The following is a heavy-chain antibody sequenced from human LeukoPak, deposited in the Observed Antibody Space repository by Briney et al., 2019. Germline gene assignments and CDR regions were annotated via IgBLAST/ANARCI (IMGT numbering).Heavy chain of an antibody. V-gene: IGHV4-61*02. Sequence: PSQTLSLTCTVSGGSISSGSYYWSWIRQPAGKGLEWIGRIYTSGSTNYSPSLKSRVTISVDTSKNQFSLKLSSVTAADTAVYYCARVPSGWYNFDYWGQGTLVTVSS. D-gene: IGHD6-19*01. CDR3: ARVPSGWYNFDY. J-gene: IGHJ4*02. CDR2: IYTSGST. CDR1: GGSISSGSYY.